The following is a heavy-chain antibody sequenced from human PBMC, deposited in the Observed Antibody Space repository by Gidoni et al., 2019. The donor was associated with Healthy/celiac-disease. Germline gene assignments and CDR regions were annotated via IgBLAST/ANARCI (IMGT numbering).Heavy chain of an antibody. CDR3: ARDKEGYPSSH. CDR2: IAYDGSNK. Sequence: QVQLVESVGGVVQPGRSMRLSCAASGFTFSSYAMLWVRQAPGKGLEWVAVIAYDGSNKYYADSVKSRFTISRDNSKNTLYLQMNSLRAEDTAVYYCARDKEGYPSSHWGQGTLVTVSS. J-gene: IGHJ4*02. CDR1: GFTFSSYA. V-gene: IGHV3-30-3*01. D-gene: IGHD2-2*01.